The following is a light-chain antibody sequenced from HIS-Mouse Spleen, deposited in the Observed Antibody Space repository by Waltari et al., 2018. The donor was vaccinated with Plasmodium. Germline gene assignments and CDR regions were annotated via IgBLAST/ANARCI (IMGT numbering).Light chain of an antibody. CDR3: QQYDNLPPLFT. V-gene: IGKV1-33*01. Sequence: DIQMTQSPSSLSASVGARVTITRQASQDISNYLNWYQQQPGKAPKLLIYDASNLETGVPSRFSGSGSGTDFTFTISSLQPEDIATYYCQQYDNLPPLFTFGPGTKVDIK. CDR2: DAS. J-gene: IGKJ3*01. CDR1: QDISNY.